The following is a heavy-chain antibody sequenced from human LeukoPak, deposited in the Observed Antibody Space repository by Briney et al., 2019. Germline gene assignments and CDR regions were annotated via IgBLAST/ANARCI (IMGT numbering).Heavy chain of an antibody. V-gene: IGHV3-7*01. CDR2: IKKDGSEK. J-gene: IGHJ4*02. CDR1: GFTFSSHW. D-gene: IGHD3-9*01. Sequence: PGGSLRLSCAASGFTFSSHWMGWVRQAPGKGLEWVANIKKDGSEKYYVDAVKGRFTISRDNSKNTLFLQMNSLRSEDTALYYCANGPHYNILTGFYKVRSHLDYWGQGTLVTVSS. CDR3: ANGPHYNILTGFYKVRSHLDY.